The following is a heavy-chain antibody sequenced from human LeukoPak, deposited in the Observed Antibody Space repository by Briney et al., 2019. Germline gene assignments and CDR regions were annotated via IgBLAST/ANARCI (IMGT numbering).Heavy chain of an antibody. Sequence: GGSLRLSCGASVFTFSNGLVHWVRQAPGKGLVWVSRFDTDGSKTTYADSVKGRFTISRDNAKNTLYLQMNSLRVEDTAVYYCARSRGGFYHYWGQGTLVTVSS. CDR1: VFTFSNGL. CDR3: ARSRGGFYHY. CDR2: FDTDGSKT. V-gene: IGHV3-74*01. D-gene: IGHD2/OR15-2a*01. J-gene: IGHJ4*02.